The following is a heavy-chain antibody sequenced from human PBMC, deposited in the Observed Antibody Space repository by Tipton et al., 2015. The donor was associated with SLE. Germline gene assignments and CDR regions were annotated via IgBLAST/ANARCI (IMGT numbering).Heavy chain of an antibody. CDR1: GVSFSGYY. V-gene: IGHV4-34*01. Sequence: TLSLTCAVYGVSFSGYYWSWIRQPPGKGLEWIGEINHSGSTNYNPSLKSRVTISVDTSKNQFSLKLSSVTAADTAVYYCARERYSGEDAFDIWGQGTMVTVSS. CDR3: ARERYSGEDAFDI. CDR2: INHSGST. J-gene: IGHJ3*02. D-gene: IGHD1-26*01.